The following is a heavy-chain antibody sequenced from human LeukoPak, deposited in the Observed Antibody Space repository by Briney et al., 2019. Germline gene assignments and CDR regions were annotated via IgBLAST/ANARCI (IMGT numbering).Heavy chain of an antibody. D-gene: IGHD3-9*01. CDR1: GFIFSYYG. CDR2: IYSGGST. CDR3: AKDRGKYDILTGYDY. V-gene: IGHV3-NL1*01. J-gene: IGHJ4*02. Sequence: PGRSLRLSCAASGFIFSYYGMHWVRQAPGKGLEWVSLIYSGGSTYYADSVKGRFTISRDNSRNTLYLQMNSLRAEDAAVYYCAKDRGKYDILTGYDYWGQGTLVTVSS.